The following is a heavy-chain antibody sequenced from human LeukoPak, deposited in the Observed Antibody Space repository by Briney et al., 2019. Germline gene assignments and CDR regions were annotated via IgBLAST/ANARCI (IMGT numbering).Heavy chain of an antibody. J-gene: IGHJ4*02. D-gene: IGHD2-15*01. Sequence: GGSLRLSCAASGFTFSSYAMSRVRQAPGKGLEWVSGISGGGGSTYYADSVKGRFTISRDNSKNTLYLQMNSLRAEDTAVYYCAKVGESGGVWKYYFDYWGQGTLVTVSS. CDR3: AKVGESGGVWKYYFDY. V-gene: IGHV3-23*01. CDR1: GFTFSSYA. CDR2: ISGGGGST.